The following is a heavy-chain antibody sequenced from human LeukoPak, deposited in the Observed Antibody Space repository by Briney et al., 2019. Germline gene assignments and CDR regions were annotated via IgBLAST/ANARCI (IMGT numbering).Heavy chain of an antibody. J-gene: IGHJ4*02. CDR2: INPSGGST. CDR1: GYTFTNYY. CDR3: ARRRSSPDYYGSGSYYRPFDY. V-gene: IGHV1-46*01. Sequence: ASVKVSCKASGYTFTNYYMHWVRQAPGQGLEWMGIINPSGGSTSYAQKFQGRVTMTRDTSTSVYMELSSLRSEDTAVYYCARRRSSPDYYGSGSYYRPFDYWGQGTLVTVSS. D-gene: IGHD3-10*01.